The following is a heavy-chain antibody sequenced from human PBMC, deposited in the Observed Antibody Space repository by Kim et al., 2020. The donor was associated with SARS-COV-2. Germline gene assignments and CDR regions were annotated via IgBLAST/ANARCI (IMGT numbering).Heavy chain of an antibody. CDR3: ARVPYNWNDGLDY. CDR1: GFTVSSNY. CDR2: IYSGGST. Sequence: GGSLRLSCAASGFTVSSNYMSWVRQAPGKGLEWVSVIYSGGSTYYADSVKGRFTISRDNSKNTLYLQMNSLRAEDTAVYYCARVPYNWNDGLDYWGQGTLVTVSS. J-gene: IGHJ4*02. D-gene: IGHD1-20*01. V-gene: IGHV3-66*01.